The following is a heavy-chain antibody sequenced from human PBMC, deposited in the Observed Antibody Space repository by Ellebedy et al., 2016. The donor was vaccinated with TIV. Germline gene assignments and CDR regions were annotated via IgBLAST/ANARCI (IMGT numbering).Heavy chain of an antibody. CDR2: IIPILGIA. CDR3: ARSHFGGSYGMDV. Sequence: AASVKVSCKASGGPFSSYAISWVRQAPGQGLEWMGRIIPILGIANYAQKFQGRVTITADKSTSTAYMELSSLRSDVTAVYYCARSHFGGSYGMDVWGQGTTVTVSS. J-gene: IGHJ6*02. V-gene: IGHV1-69*04. D-gene: IGHD3-16*01. CDR1: GGPFSSYA.